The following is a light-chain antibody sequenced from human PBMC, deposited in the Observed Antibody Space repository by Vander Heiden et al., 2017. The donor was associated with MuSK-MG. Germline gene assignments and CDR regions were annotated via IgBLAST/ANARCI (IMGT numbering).Light chain of an antibody. V-gene: IGKV4-1*01. CDR2: WAS. Sequence: TVMTQSPDSLAVSLGERATINCKSSQSVLYRSNDKSALAWYQQKPGRSPKLLISWASTRESGVPDRFSGSGSGTHFTLTISSLQAEDVAVYYCQQYSSTPLTFGGGTRVEIK. CDR3: QQYSSTPLT. CDR1: QSVLYRSNDKSA. J-gene: IGKJ4*01.